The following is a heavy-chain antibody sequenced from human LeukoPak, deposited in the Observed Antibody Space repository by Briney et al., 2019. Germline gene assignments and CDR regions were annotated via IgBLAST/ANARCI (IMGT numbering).Heavy chain of an antibody. D-gene: IGHD3-10*01. CDR1: GFTFSNAW. J-gene: IGHJ4*02. Sequence: PGGSLRLSCAASGFTFSNAWMSWVRQAPGKGLEWVAFIRYDGINKDYTDSVKGRFTVSRDNSKNTLYLQMNSLRAEDTAVYYCARVSYYYGSGSYRPTAVYYFDYWGQGTLVTVSS. V-gene: IGHV3-33*08. CDR2: IRYDGINK. CDR3: ARVSYYYGSGSYRPTAVYYFDY.